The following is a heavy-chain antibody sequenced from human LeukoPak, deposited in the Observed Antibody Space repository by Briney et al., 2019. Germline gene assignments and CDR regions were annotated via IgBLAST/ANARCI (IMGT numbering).Heavy chain of an antibody. Sequence: GGSLRLSCAAPGFTFSSYWMHWVRQAPGKGLVWVSRINSDGSSTSYADSVKGRFTISRDNAKNTLYLQMNSLRAEDTAVYYCSVAGTSILYNWFDPWGQGTLVTVSS. J-gene: IGHJ5*02. V-gene: IGHV3-74*01. CDR1: GFTFSSYW. CDR2: INSDGSST. CDR3: SVAGTSILYNWFDP. D-gene: IGHD6-19*01.